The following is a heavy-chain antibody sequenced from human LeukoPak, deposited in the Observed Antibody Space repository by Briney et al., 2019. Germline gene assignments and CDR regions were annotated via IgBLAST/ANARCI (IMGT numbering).Heavy chain of an antibody. J-gene: IGHJ4*02. Sequence: SETLSLTCTVSGYSISSGYYWGWIRQPPGKGLEWIGSIYHSGSTYYNPSLKSRVTISVDTSKNQFSLKLSSVTAADTAVYYCARDTPSSLAARTIDYWGQGTLVTVSS. D-gene: IGHD6-6*01. CDR2: IYHSGST. CDR3: ARDTPSSLAARTIDY. V-gene: IGHV4-38-2*02. CDR1: GYSISSGYY.